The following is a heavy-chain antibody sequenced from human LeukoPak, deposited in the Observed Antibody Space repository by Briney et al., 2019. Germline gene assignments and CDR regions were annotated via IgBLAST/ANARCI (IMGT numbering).Heavy chain of an antibody. V-gene: IGHV4-4*07. CDR1: GGSISSYY. D-gene: IGHD2-15*01. J-gene: IGHJ6*02. CDR2: IYTSGST. Sequence: PSETLSLTCIVSGGSISSYYWSWIRQPAGKGLEWIGRIYTSGSTNYNPSLKSRVTMSVDTSKNQFSLKLSSVTAADTAVYYCARGDGCSGGSCYHYYYGMDVWGQGTTVTVSS. CDR3: ARGDGCSGGSCYHYYYGMDV.